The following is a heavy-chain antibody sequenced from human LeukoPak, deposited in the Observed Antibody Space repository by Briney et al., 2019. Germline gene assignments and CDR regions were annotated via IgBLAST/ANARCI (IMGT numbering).Heavy chain of an antibody. J-gene: IGHJ4*02. CDR2: IYYSGST. CDR3: VAGIDY. CDR1: GGSISSYY. D-gene: IGHD6-19*01. V-gene: IGHV4-59*01. Sequence: SETPSLTCTVSGGSISSYYWSWIRQPPGKGLEWIGYIYYSGSTNYNPSLKSRVTISVDTSKNQFSLKLSSVTAADTAVYYCVAGIDYWGQGTLVTVSS.